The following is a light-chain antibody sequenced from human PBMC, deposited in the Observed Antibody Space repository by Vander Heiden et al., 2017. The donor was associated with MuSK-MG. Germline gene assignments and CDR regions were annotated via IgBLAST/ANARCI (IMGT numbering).Light chain of an antibody. CDR1: PTILDRSNNKNS. V-gene: IGKV4-1*01. J-gene: IGKJ2*01. CDR3: QQDASMPST. Sequence: DIVMTQSPDNLAVSLGERATLTCTSSPTILDRSNNKNSLAWFRQYPVQPPRLLIYWASTRGAGVPDRISGSGSGTGFTLTIDSLHVEDVAVYYCQQDASMPSTFGPEAKPELK. CDR2: WAS.